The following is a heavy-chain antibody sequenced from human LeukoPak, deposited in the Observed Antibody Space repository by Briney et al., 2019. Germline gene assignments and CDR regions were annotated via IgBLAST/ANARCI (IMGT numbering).Heavy chain of an antibody. J-gene: IGHJ4*02. D-gene: IGHD5-18*01. CDR2: IIPIFGTA. CDR1: GGTFSSYA. Sequence: SVTVSCTASGGTFSSYAISWVRQAPGQGLEWMGGIIPIFGTANYAQKFQGRVTITADESTSTAYMELSSLRSEDTAVYYCARDRQDTAMASLDYWGQGTLVTVSS. CDR3: ARDRQDTAMASLDY. V-gene: IGHV1-69*13.